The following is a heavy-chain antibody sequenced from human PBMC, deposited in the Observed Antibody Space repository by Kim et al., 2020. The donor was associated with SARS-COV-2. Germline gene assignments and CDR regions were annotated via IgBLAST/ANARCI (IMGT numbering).Heavy chain of an antibody. D-gene: IGHD5-12*01. CDR2: MNPKSGDT. V-gene: IGHV1-8*01. CDR3: ARGLGDYSGDDFPICSS. Sequence: ASVKVSCKASGFTFTNYDINWVRQATGQGLEWMGWMNPKSGDTRYAQKFQGRVTMTRDTSITTAYMELRSLRSYDTAVYFCARGLGDYSGDDFPICSSWG. J-gene: IGHJ5*01. CDR1: GFTFTNYD.